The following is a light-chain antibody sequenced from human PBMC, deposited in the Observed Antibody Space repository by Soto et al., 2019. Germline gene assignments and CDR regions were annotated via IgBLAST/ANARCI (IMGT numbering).Light chain of an antibody. CDR2: EVN. CDR3: CSFAGSYYV. CDR1: SRDIEAYDY. J-gene: IGLJ1*01. V-gene: IGLV2-11*01. Sequence: QSALTQPRSVSGSPGQSVAISCTGTSRDIEAYDYVSWYQQHPGKAPKLIISEVNKRPSGVSYHFSGSKSGNTASLTISGLQGEDEADYYCCSFAGSYYVFGTGTKLTVL.